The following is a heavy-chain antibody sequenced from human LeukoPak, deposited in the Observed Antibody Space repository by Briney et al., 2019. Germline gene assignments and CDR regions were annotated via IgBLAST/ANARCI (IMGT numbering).Heavy chain of an antibody. CDR1: GFTFSSYA. Sequence: PGGSLRLSCAASGFTFSSYAMHWVRQAPGKGLEWGAVISYDGSNKYYADSVKGRFTISRDNSKNTLYLQMNSLRAEDTAVYYCARDGAWDGYNGWGQGTLVTVSS. J-gene: IGHJ4*02. V-gene: IGHV3-30*04. CDR2: ISYDGSNK. D-gene: IGHD5-24*01. CDR3: ARDGAWDGYNG.